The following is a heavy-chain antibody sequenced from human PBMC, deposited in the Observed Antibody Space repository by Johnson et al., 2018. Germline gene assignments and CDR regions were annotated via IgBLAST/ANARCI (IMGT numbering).Heavy chain of an antibody. Sequence: QVQLVQSGGGVVQPGRSLRLSCAASGFTFSSYGMHWVRQAPGKGLEWVAVISYDGSNKYYADSVKGRFTISRDNSKKTLYLQMNSLGAEDTAVYYCAKDGPADLDTNYYYYMDGWGKGTTVTVSS. CDR1: GFTFSSYG. D-gene: IGHD3-3*01. CDR3: AKDGPADLDTNYYYYMDG. V-gene: IGHV3-30*18. CDR2: ISYDGSNK. J-gene: IGHJ6*03.